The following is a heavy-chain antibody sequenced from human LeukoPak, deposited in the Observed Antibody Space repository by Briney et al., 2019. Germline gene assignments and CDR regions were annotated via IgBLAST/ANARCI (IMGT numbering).Heavy chain of an antibody. CDR3: AKGLGGRSGWYWGGFDY. J-gene: IGHJ4*02. Sequence: PGGSLRLSCAASEFTFGDYAMGWVRQAPGKGLEWVSAIGGSGVSTYYADSVKGRFTISRDNSNNALYLQMSSLRPEDTAVYYCAKGLGGRSGWYWGGFDYWGQGALVTVSS. CDR2: IGGSGVST. CDR1: EFTFGDYA. D-gene: IGHD6-19*01. V-gene: IGHV3-23*01.